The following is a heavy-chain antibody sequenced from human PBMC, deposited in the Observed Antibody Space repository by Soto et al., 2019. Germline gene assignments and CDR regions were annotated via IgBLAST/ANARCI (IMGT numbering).Heavy chain of an antibody. CDR3: ARDIPYSSSWGTFDY. D-gene: IGHD6-13*01. J-gene: IGHJ4*02. CDR1: GYTFTSYG. V-gene: IGHV1-18*01. Sequence: ASVKVSCKASGYTFTSYGISWVRQAPGQGLEWMGWISAYNGNTNYAQKLQGRVTMTTDTSTSTAYMELRSLRSDDTAVYYCARDIPYSSSWGTFDYWGQGTLVTVSS. CDR2: ISAYNGNT.